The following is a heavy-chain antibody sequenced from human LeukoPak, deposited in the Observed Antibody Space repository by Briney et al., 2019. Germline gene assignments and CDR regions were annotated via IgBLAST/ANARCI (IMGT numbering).Heavy chain of an antibody. D-gene: IGHD1-1*01. J-gene: IGHJ6*02. CDR3: TRTTLRSPHYYYGMDV. V-gene: IGHV3-73*01. Sequence: PGGSLRLSCAASGFTFSGSAMHWVRQASGKGLEWVGRIRSKANSYATAYAASVKGRFTISRDDSKNTAYLQMNSLKTEDTAVYYCTRTTLRSPHYYYGMDVWGQGTTVTVSS. CDR1: GFTFSGSA. CDR2: IRSKANSYAT.